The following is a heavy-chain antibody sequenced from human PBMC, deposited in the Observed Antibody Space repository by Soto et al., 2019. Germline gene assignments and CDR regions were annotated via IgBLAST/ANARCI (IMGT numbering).Heavy chain of an antibody. D-gene: IGHD3-10*01. CDR3: ARDSDYYGSGSYSDY. CDR1: GYTFTSYG. Sequence: ASVKVSCKASGYTFTSYGISWVRQAPGQGLEWMGWISAYNGNTNYAQKLQGRVTMTTDTSTSTAYMELRGLRSDDTAVYYCARDSDYYGSGSYSDYWGQGTLVTVSS. CDR2: ISAYNGNT. V-gene: IGHV1-18*01. J-gene: IGHJ4*02.